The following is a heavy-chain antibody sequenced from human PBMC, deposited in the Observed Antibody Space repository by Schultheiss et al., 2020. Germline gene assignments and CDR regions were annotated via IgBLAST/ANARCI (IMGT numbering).Heavy chain of an antibody. Sequence: GGSLRLSCAASGFTFSSYWMSWVRQAPGQGLEWVANIKQDGSEKYYVDSVKGRFTISRDNAKNSLYLQMNSLRAEDTAVYYCARDPPYDFWSGYPYYFDYWGQGTLVTVSS. V-gene: IGHV3-7*01. J-gene: IGHJ4*02. CDR2: IKQDGSEK. CDR1: GFTFSSYW. CDR3: ARDPPYDFWSGYPYYFDY. D-gene: IGHD3-3*01.